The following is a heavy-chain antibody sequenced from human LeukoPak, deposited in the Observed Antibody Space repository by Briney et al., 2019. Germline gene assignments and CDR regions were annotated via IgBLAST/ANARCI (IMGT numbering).Heavy chain of an antibody. D-gene: IGHD5-24*01. CDR2: INPKSGAT. V-gene: IGHV1-2*02. CDR1: GYTFNDYY. CDR3: AKDLKDRNYPYYHYGVDV. J-gene: IGHJ6*02. Sequence: ASVKVSCKASGYTFNDYYLHWVRQAPGQGLEWMGWINPKSGATRYGQKFQGRVTVTRDASISAAYMELSSLRSDDTAVYYCAKDLKDRNYPYYHYGVDVWGQGTTVTVSS.